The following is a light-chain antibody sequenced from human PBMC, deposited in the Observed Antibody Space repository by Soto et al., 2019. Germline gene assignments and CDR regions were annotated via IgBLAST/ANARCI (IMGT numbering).Light chain of an antibody. V-gene: IGKV1-8*01. J-gene: IGKJ4*02. CDR2: AAS. Sequence: MTQCPSSLSASTGYVLTITSRASQGISSYLAWYQQKPGKAPKLLIYAASTLQSGVPSRFSGSGSGTDFTLTISCLQSEDFATYYCQPYYSYPRTFGRGTKVDIK. CDR1: QGISSY. CDR3: QPYYSYPRT.